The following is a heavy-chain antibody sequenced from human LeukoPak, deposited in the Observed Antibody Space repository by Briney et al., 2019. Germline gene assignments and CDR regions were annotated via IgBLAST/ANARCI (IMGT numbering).Heavy chain of an antibody. CDR2: INHSGST. CDR3: AKDTRRGEYHLHY. V-gene: IGHV4-34*01. D-gene: IGHD2-2*01. Sequence: SETLSLTCAVYGGSFSGYYWSWIRQPPGKGLEWIGEINHSGSTNYNPSLKSRVTISVDTSKNQFSLKLSSVTAADTAVYYCAKDTRRGEYHLHYWGQGTLVTVSS. CDR1: GGSFSGYY. J-gene: IGHJ4*02.